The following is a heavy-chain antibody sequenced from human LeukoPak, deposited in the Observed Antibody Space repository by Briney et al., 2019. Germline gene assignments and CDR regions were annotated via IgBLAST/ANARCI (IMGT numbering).Heavy chain of an antibody. D-gene: IGHD2-15*01. J-gene: IGHJ3*02. CDR3: ARPYCSGGSCAGAFDI. Sequence: GASVKVSCKASGYTFTSYDINWVRQATGQGLEWMGWMNPNSGNTGYAQKFQGRVTITRNTSISTAYMELSSLRSEDTAVYYCARPYCSGGSCAGAFDIWGQGTMVTVSS. V-gene: IGHV1-8*03. CDR2: MNPNSGNT. CDR1: GYTFTSYD.